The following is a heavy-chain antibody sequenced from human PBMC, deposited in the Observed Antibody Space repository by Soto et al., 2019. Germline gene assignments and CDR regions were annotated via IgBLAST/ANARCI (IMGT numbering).Heavy chain of an antibody. V-gene: IGHV1-18*04. D-gene: IGHD3-3*01. CDR1: GYTFTSYG. CDR2: ISAYNGNT. J-gene: IGHJ5*02. CDR3: ARTAETIRFPYNWFDP. Sequence: QVQLVQSGAEVKKPGASVKVSCKASGYTFTSYGISWVRQAPGQGLEWMGWISAYNGNTNYAQKLQGRVTMTTDTPTSTAYMELRSLRSDDTALYYCARTAETIRFPYNWFDPWGQGTLVTVSS.